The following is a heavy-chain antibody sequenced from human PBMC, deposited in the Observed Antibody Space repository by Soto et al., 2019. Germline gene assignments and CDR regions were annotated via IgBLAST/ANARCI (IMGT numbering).Heavy chain of an antibody. CDR2: ISDAGSKK. Sequence: QVKLVESGGGVVQPGKSLRLSCAASGFSFEYYAIHWVRQAPGKGLEWVAVISDAGSKKNYAESVKGRFTISRDNSKNRAYLQMNSLIPHDPAVCYCAREGPDGSGSTPDRWGQGSLVTVSS. CDR3: AREGPDGSGSTPDR. CDR1: GFSFEYYA. V-gene: IGHV3-30-3*01. D-gene: IGHD3-10*01. J-gene: IGHJ4*02.